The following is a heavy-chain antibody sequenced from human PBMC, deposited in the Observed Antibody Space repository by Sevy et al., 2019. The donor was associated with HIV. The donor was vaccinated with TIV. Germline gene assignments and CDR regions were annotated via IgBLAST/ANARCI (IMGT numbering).Heavy chain of an antibody. V-gene: IGHV3-30*18. CDR3: AKDRGWRIAVAGTRVRSDY. CDR1: GFTFSSYG. Sequence: GGSLRLSCAASGFTFSSYGMHWVRQAPGKGLEWVAVTSYDGSNKYYADSVKGRFTISRDNSKNTLYLQMNSLRAEDTAVYYCAKDRGWRIAVAGTRVRSDYRGQGTLVTVSS. CDR2: TSYDGSNK. J-gene: IGHJ4*02. D-gene: IGHD6-19*01.